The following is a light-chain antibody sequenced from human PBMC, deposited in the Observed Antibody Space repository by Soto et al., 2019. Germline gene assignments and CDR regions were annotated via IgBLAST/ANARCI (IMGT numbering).Light chain of an antibody. Sequence: DIVMTQSPEFLAVPLGERATINCKSSQSLLYSSNNKTYLAWYQHRPGQSPKMLIFWASARESGVPDRFSGSGSETDFTLSLSRLQAEDAAVYYCQQYYSDFFTFGQGTRFEIK. CDR3: QQYYSDFFT. V-gene: IGKV4-1*01. CDR2: WAS. J-gene: IGKJ2*01. CDR1: QSLLYSSNNKTY.